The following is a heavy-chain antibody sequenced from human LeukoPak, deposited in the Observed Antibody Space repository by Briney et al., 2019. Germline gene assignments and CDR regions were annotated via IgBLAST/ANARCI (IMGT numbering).Heavy chain of an antibody. CDR1: GYTFTGYY. Sequence: ASVKVSCKASGYTFTGYYMHWVRQAPGQGLEWMGWINPNSGGTNYAQKFQGRVTMTRDTSISTVYMELSSLRSEDTAVYYCAREFEYCSSTSCSAGGTNWFDPWGQGTLVTVSS. CDR3: AREFEYCSSTSCSAGGTNWFDP. V-gene: IGHV1-2*02. CDR2: INPNSGGT. J-gene: IGHJ5*02. D-gene: IGHD2-2*01.